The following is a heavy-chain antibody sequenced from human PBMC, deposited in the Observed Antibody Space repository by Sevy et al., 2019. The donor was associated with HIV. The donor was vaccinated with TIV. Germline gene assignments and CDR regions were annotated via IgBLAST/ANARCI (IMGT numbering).Heavy chain of an antibody. CDR1: GYTFSTYR. J-gene: IGHJ4*02. V-gene: IGHV1-18*01. CDR2: ISPHNGDT. Sequence: ASVKVSCKVSGYTFSTYRITWVRQAPGQGLEWMGWISPHNGDTNYVQKVQGRVTMITDTSTSTAYMELRSLRSDDTAVYYCARAYCSGGRCYSLAYWGQGTLVTVSS. CDR3: ARAYCSGGRCYSLAY. D-gene: IGHD2-15*01.